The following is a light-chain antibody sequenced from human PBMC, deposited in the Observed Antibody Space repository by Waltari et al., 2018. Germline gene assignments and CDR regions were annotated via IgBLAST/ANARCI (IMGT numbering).Light chain of an antibody. J-gene: IGLJ3*02. CDR2: DND. CDR1: SSNIGAGSD. Sequence: QSVLTQPPSVSGAPGQRVTISCTGSSSNIGAGSDVHWYQQFSGTAPKLLIFDNDNRPSGVPDRFSGSRSGTSAYLAITGLQTDDEADYFCQSYDSGQWVFGGGTKATVL. V-gene: IGLV1-40*01. CDR3: QSYDSGQWV.